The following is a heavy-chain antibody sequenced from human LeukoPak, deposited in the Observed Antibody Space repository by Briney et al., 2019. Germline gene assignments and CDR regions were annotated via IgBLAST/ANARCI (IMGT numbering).Heavy chain of an antibody. CDR3: ARDFKEAARRGGYFDY. V-gene: IGHV3-30*02. CDR2: IRYDGSNK. J-gene: IGHJ4*02. Sequence: PGGSLRLSCAASGFTFSSYGMHWVRQAPGKGLEWVAFIRYDGSNKYYADSVKGRFTISRDNSKNSLYLQMNSLRAEDTAVYYCARDFKEAARRGGYFDYWGQGTLVTVSS. D-gene: IGHD6-6*01. CDR1: GFTFSSYG.